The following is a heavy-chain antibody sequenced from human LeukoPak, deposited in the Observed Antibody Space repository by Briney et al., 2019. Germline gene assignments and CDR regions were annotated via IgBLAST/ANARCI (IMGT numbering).Heavy chain of an antibody. Sequence: ASVKVSCKASGYTFTGYYMNWVRQAPGQGLEWMGWINPNSGGTNYAQKFQGRVTMTRDTSISTAYMELSRLRSDDTAVYYCARDPRDYYHYYYMDVWGKGTTVTVSS. CDR3: ARDPRDYYHYYYMDV. J-gene: IGHJ6*03. CDR1: GYTFTGYY. V-gene: IGHV1-2*02. CDR2: INPNSGGT.